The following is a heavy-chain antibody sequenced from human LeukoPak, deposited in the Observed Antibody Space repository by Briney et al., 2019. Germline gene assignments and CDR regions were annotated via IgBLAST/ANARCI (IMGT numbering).Heavy chain of an antibody. Sequence: SGTLSLTCAVSGGSISGSNWWSWVRQPPGKGLEWIGEIYHSGSTNYNPSLKSRVTISVDTSKNQFSLKLSSVTAADTAVYYCARSGYGAPHHFDYWGQGTLVTVSS. V-gene: IGHV4-4*02. D-gene: IGHD4/OR15-4a*01. J-gene: IGHJ4*02. CDR1: GGSISGSNW. CDR2: IYHSGST. CDR3: ARSGYGAPHHFDY.